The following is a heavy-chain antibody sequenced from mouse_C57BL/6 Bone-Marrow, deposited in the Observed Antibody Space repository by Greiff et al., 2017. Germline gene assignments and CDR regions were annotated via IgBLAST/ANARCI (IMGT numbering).Heavy chain of an antibody. V-gene: IGHV1-4*01. J-gene: IGHJ3*01. Sequence: QVQLKQSGAELARPGASVKMSCKASGYTFTSYTMHWVKQRPGQGLEWIGYINPSSGYTKYNQKFKDKATLTADKSSSTAYMQLSSLTSEDSAVYYCARSLGLWAYWGQGTLVTVSA. CDR1: GYTFTSYT. CDR2: INPSSGYT. D-gene: IGHD1-1*02. CDR3: ARSLGLWAY.